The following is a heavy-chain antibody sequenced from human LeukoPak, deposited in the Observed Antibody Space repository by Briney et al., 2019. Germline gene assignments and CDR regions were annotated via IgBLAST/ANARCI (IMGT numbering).Heavy chain of an antibody. J-gene: IGHJ5*02. Sequence: PGGSLRLSCTAFGFTLSTYTMNWVRQAPGKGLEWVSYISSTSTTKYYADSVKGRFTISRDNSKNSLDLQMNRLTAEDTAVYYCARDRSLVDGDYGVWFDAWGQGSLVTVSS. CDR1: GFTLSTYT. V-gene: IGHV3-48*04. CDR2: ISSTSTTK. D-gene: IGHD4-17*01. CDR3: ARDRSLVDGDYGVWFDA.